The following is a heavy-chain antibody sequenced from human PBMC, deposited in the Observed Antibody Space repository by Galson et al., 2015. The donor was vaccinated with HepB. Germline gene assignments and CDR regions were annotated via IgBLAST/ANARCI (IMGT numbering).Heavy chain of an antibody. D-gene: IGHD3-22*01. CDR3: ARQYDTSGYYPY. CDR1: GGTFSTYT. J-gene: IGHJ4*02. CDR2: IIPIFGSA. V-gene: IGHV1-69*13. Sequence: SVKVSCKASGGTFSTYTLSWVRQAPGQGLEWMRGIIPIFGSANYAQKFQGRVTITADGSTSTTYMELRRLRSEDTAVYYCARQYDTSGYYPYWGQGTLVTVSS.